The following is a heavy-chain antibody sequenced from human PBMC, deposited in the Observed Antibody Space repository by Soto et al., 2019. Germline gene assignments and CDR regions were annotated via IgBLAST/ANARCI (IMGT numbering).Heavy chain of an antibody. D-gene: IGHD1-26*01. Sequence: EVQVLESGGGLVQPGGSLRLSCAASGFRFSRYGMNWVRQAPGKGLEWVSGVRSDGDTTYNADSVKGRFTVSRDNFRNTVDLQMNNLRVEDTAVYYCAKGKGVGATPDGANCWGQGTLVTVSP. J-gene: IGHJ4*02. CDR2: VRSDGDTT. CDR1: GFRFSRYG. CDR3: AKGKGVGATPDGANC. V-gene: IGHV3-23*01.